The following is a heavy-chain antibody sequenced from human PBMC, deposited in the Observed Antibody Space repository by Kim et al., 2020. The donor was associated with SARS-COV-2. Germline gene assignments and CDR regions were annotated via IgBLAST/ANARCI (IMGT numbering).Heavy chain of an antibody. CDR3: TRVIWGTYRYTDY. CDR1: GYTFTMNA. V-gene: IGHV7-4-1*02. Sequence: ASVKVSCKASGYTFTMNAISWVRQAPGQGLEWMGWINTDTGNPTYAQAFTRRFVFSVDTAVTTAYLQISSLEPEDIALYYCTRVIWGTYRYTDYWGQGTL. CDR2: INTDTGNP. D-gene: IGHD3-16*02. J-gene: IGHJ4*02.